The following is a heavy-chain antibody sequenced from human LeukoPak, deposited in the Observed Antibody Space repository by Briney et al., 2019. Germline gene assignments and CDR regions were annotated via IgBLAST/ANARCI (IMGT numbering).Heavy chain of an antibody. CDR2: IYSGGNT. CDR1: GFTVTNNY. V-gene: IGHV3-66*01. D-gene: IGHD4-17*01. J-gene: IGHJ4*02. CDR3: ASSHTVTTFDY. Sequence: GGSLRLSCAASGFTVTNNYMSWVRQAPGIGLEWVSMIYSGGNTYYAGSVKGRFTISRDNSKNTLYLQMTSLRVEDTALYYCASSHTVTTFDYWGQGTLVTVSS.